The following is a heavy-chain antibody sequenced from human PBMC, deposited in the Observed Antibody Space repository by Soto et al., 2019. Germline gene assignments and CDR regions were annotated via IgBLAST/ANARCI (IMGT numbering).Heavy chain of an antibody. CDR3: ARVIGSAYSSSWYWFDP. D-gene: IGHD6-13*01. CDR2: ISAYNGNT. Sequence: ASVKVSCKASGYTFTIYGISGVGQSGLRGLEWMGWISAYNGNTNYAQKLQGRVTMTTDTSTSTAYMELRSLRSDDTAVYYCARVIGSAYSSSWYWFDPWGQGALVTVSS. V-gene: IGHV1-18*04. J-gene: IGHJ5*02. CDR1: GYTFTIYG.